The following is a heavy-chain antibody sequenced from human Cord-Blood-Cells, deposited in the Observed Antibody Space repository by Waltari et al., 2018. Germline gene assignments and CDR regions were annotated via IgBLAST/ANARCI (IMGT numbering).Heavy chain of an antibody. J-gene: IGHJ4*02. CDR3: ARFGWGYFDWLFDY. CDR1: GGSFSGSY. Sequence: QVQLQQWGAGLLKPSEPLSLTCAVYGGSFSGSYWSWIRQPPGKGLEWMGEINHSGSTNYNPSLKSRVTISVDTSKNQFSLKLSSVTAADTAVYYCARFGWGYFDWLFDYWGQGTLVTVSS. V-gene: IGHV4-34*01. D-gene: IGHD3-9*01. CDR2: INHSGST.